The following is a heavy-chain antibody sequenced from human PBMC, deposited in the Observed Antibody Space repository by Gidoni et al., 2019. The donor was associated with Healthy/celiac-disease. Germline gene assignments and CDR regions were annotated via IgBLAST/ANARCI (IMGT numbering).Heavy chain of an antibody. D-gene: IGHD3-22*01. CDR2: IWYDGSNK. Sequence: QVQLVESGGGVVQPGRSLRLCCAASGFTFSSYGMHWVRQAPGKGLEWVAVIWYDGSNKYYADSVKGRFTISRDNSKNTLYLQMNSLRAEDTAVYYCARERYYDSSGYYYVNYYYYGMDVWGQGTTVTVSS. CDR1: GFTFSSYG. V-gene: IGHV3-33*01. J-gene: IGHJ6*02. CDR3: ARERYYDSSGYYYVNYYYYGMDV.